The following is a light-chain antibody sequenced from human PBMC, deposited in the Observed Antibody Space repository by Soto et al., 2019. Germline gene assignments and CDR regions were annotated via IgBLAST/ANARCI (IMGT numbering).Light chain of an antibody. V-gene: IGKV2-28*01. CDR1: QSLLHSNGYNY. CDR3: MQALQTPNT. CDR2: LGS. Sequence: DIVMTQSPLSLPVTPGEPASISCRSSQSLLHSNGYNYLDWYLQKPGQSPQLLIYLGSNRASGVPDRFSGSASGTDFTLQISRVEAEDVGVYYCMQALQTPNTFGQGTKLEIK. J-gene: IGKJ2*01.